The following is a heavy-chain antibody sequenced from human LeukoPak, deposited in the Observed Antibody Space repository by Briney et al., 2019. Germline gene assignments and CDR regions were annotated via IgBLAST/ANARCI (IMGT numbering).Heavy chain of an antibody. CDR2: IWYDGSNK. CDR1: GFTFSSYG. Sequence: GGSLRLSCAASGFTFSSYGMHWVRQAPGKGLEWVAVIWYDGSNKYYADSVKGRFTISRDNSKNTLYLRMNSLRAEDTAVYYCARDDWLQLLYFDYWGQGTLVTVSS. D-gene: IGHD5-24*01. J-gene: IGHJ4*02. V-gene: IGHV3-33*01. CDR3: ARDDWLQLLYFDY.